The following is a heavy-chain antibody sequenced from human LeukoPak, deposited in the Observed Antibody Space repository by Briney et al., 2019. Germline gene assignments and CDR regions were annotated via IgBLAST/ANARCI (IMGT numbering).Heavy chain of an antibody. V-gene: IGHV3-33*01. CDR2: IWYDGSNK. CDR1: GFTFSSHG. D-gene: IGHD3-22*01. CDR3: ARNRRYYDSSGLPHFDF. J-gene: IGHJ4*02. Sequence: PGGSLRLSCAVSGFTFSSHGMHWVRQAPGKGLEWVADIWYDGSNKYYADYVKGRFTISRDNSKNTLYLQMNSLRAEDTAVYYCARNRRYYDSSGLPHFDFWGQGTLVTVSS.